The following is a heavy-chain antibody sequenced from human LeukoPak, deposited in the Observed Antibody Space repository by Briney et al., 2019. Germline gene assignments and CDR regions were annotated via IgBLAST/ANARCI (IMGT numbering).Heavy chain of an antibody. V-gene: IGHV3-30*02. Sequence: LAGGSLRLSCEASGITFSNSGMHWVRQAPGKGLEWVAYIGHDGRNKFYTESVRGRFTISGDNSMKMAYLQMNSLRTEDTAIYFCAKDGDWTFDIWGQGTMVTVSS. CDR3: AKDGDWTFDI. CDR1: GITFSNSG. CDR2: IGHDGRNK. J-gene: IGHJ3*02. D-gene: IGHD2-21*01.